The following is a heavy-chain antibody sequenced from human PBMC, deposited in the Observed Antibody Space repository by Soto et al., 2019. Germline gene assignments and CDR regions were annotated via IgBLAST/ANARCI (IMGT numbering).Heavy chain of an antibody. V-gene: IGHV1-3*01. J-gene: IGHJ5*02. CDR2: INAGNGNT. Sequence: QVPLVQSGAEVKKPGASVKVSCKASGYTFTSYAMHWVRQAPGQRLEWMGWINAGNGNTKYSQKFQGRVTITRDTSASTAHMELSSQRSEDTAVYYCARDYSSGWYVPGIDRWGQGTLVTVSS. CDR3: ARDYSSGWYVPGIDR. CDR1: GYTFTSYA. D-gene: IGHD6-19*01.